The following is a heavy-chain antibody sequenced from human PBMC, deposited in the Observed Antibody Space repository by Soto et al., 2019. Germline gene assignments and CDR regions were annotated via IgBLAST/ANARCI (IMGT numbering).Heavy chain of an antibody. CDR2: IYYSGST. J-gene: IGHJ5*02. Sequence: QLQLQESGPGLVKPSETLSLTCTVSGGSISSSSYYWGWIRQPPGKGLEWIGSIYYSGSTYYTPSLQSRVTISVDTSKTQFSLKLSSVTAADTAVYYCASPKIAFYNWFDPWGQGTLVTVSS. D-gene: IGHD3-3*02. CDR1: GGSISSSSYY. V-gene: IGHV4-39*01. CDR3: ASPKIAFYNWFDP.